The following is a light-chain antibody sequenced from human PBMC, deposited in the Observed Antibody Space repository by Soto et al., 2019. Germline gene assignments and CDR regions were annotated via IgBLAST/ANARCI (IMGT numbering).Light chain of an antibody. Sequence: LTQPASVSGSPGQSVTISCTGPRSDIGDSNFISWYQHSPGKAPRPLIYEVNNRPSGVSKRFSGSKAGNTASLTISGLLDDDEADYFCASFRSGTILVFGSGTKVTVL. V-gene: IGLV2-14*01. J-gene: IGLJ1*01. CDR3: ASFRSGTILV. CDR2: EVN. CDR1: RSDIGDSNF.